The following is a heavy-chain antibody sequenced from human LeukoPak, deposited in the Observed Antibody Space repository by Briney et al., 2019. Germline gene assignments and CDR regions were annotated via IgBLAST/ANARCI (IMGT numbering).Heavy chain of an antibody. D-gene: IGHD6-19*01. CDR3: ARGIRFWYSSGWCDAFDI. V-gene: IGHV3-20*04. Sequence: GGSLRLSCAASGFTFGDYGMSWVRQAPGKGLEWVSGINWNGGSTGYADSVKGRFTISRDNAKNSLYLQMNSLRAEGTALYYCARGIRFWYSSGWCDAFDIWGQGTMVTVSS. CDR1: GFTFGDYG. J-gene: IGHJ3*02. CDR2: INWNGGST.